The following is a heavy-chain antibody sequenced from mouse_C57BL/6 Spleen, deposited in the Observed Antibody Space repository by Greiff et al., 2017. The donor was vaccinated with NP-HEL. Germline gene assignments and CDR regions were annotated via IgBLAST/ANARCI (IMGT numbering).Heavy chain of an antibody. CDR2: ISSGGDYI. CDR1: GFTFSSYA. J-gene: IGHJ3*01. V-gene: IGHV5-9-1*02. CDR3: TRADYYGSLFAY. D-gene: IGHD1-1*01. Sequence: EVQVVESGEGLVKPGGSLKLSCAASGFTFSSYAMSWVRQTPEKRLEWVAYISSGGDYIYYADTVKGRFTISRDNARNTLYLQMSSLKSEDTAMYYCTRADYYGSLFAYWGQGTLVTVSA.